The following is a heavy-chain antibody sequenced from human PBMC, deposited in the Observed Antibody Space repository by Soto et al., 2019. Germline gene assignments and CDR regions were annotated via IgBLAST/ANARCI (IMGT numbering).Heavy chain of an antibody. J-gene: IGHJ4*02. CDR2: ISGSGGST. Sequence: EVQLLESGGGLVQPGGSLRLSCAASGFTFSSYAMSWVRQAPGKGLEWVSAISGSGGSTYYADSVKGRFTISRDNSKNTVDLQIKSLGAEDTGGYYCAKDIHIVVVTEVDYWGQGTLVTVSS. D-gene: IGHD2-21*02. V-gene: IGHV3-23*01. CDR3: AKDIHIVVVTEVDY. CDR1: GFTFSSYA.